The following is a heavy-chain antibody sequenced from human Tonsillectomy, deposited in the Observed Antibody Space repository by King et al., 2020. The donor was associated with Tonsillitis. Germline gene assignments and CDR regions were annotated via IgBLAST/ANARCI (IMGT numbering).Heavy chain of an antibody. Sequence: VQLVESGGGLVKPGGSLRLSCAASGFTFSNYRMNWVRQAPGKGLEWVSSISSGSSDIYYADSVKGRFTISRDNANNSLYLQMNSLRAEDTAVYYCAREPQGYETLTGSSWGQGTTVTVSS. D-gene: IGHD3-9*01. CDR1: GFTFSNYR. CDR2: ISSGSSDI. V-gene: IGHV3-21*01. CDR3: AREPQGYETLTGSS. J-gene: IGHJ6*02.